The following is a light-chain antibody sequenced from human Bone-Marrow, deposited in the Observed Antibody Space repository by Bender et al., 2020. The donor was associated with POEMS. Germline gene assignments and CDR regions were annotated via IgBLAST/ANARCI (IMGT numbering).Light chain of an antibody. V-gene: IGLV1-44*01. J-gene: IGLJ3*02. CDR3: AVWDDSLSGWV. Sequence: QSVLTQPPSASGTPGQRVTISCSGGSSNIGAHDVNWYQHLPGTAPKLLIYSSHRRPSEVPDRFSGSRSGTSASLAMSGLQSEDEADYYCAVWDDSLSGWVFGGGTKLTVL. CDR2: SSH. CDR1: SSNIGAHD.